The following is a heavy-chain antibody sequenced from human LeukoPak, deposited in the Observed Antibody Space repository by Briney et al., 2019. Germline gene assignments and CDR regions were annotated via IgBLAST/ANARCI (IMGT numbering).Heavy chain of an antibody. V-gene: IGHV3-21*01. CDR3: TRDLMDYDVSTGLHHYYMDV. J-gene: IGHJ6*02. CDR2: ISDNSYWI. CDR1: GFTFSTYS. D-gene: IGHD3-9*01. Sequence: PGGSLRLSCAASGFTFSTYSMSWVRQAPGKGLEWVSSISDNSYWIYYADSVEGRFIISRDNAKNSLYLQMNTLRVEDTAVYYCTRDLMDYDVSTGLHHYYMDVWGQGTTVTVSS.